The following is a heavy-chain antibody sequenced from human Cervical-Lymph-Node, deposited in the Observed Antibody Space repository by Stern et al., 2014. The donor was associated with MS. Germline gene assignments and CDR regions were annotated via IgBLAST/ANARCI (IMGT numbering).Heavy chain of an antibody. CDR3: ASLTGGTTRQYYFGMDV. CDR1: GYTFSGYD. Sequence: QVQLVQSGAEVKKPGASVKVSCKASGYTFSGYDINWVRQATGQGLEWMGWMSPNNGDTGYAQKFQGRVTMTRNTSIGTAYMELSSLGSEDTAVYYCASLTGGTTRQYYFGMDVWGQGTTVTVSS. V-gene: IGHV1-8*01. CDR2: MSPNNGDT. D-gene: IGHD1-26*01. J-gene: IGHJ6*02.